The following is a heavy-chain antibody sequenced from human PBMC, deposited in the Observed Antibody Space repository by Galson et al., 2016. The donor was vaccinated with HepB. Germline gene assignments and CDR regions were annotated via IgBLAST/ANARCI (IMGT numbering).Heavy chain of an antibody. Sequence: SLRLSCAASGFTFDDYAIHWVRQPPGKGLEWISGISWNGDTIAYADSVKGRFTISRDNAKNSLYLQMNSLRDEDTAVYYCAREKTATIDYWGQGTLVTVSS. CDR1: GFTFDDYA. J-gene: IGHJ4*02. V-gene: IGHV3-9*01. D-gene: IGHD5-18*01. CDR2: ISWNGDTI. CDR3: AREKTATIDY.